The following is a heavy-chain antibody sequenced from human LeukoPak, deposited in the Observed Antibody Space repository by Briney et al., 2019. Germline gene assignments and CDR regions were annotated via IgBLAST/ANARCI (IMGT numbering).Heavy chain of an antibody. CDR2: IKQDGSEK. CDR3: ATPTSGTWHFDY. CDR1: GFTFSSYW. J-gene: IGHJ4*02. D-gene: IGHD6-13*01. V-gene: IGHV3-7*01. Sequence: EGSLRLSCAASGFTFSSYWMAWVRQAPGEGLEWVANIKQDGSEKYYVDSVKGRFTISRDNAKNSLYLQMKSLRAEDTAVYYCATPTSGTWHFDYWGQGTLVTVSS.